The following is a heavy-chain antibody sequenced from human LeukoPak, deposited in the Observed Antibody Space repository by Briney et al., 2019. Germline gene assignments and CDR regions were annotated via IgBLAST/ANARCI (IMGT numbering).Heavy chain of an antibody. CDR1: GGSISSSDYY. D-gene: IGHD3-22*01. CDR3: TTLYYYDTTGYYWRGFDY. V-gene: IGHV4-39*07. CDR2: IYHSGNT. J-gene: IGHJ4*02. Sequence: SETLSLTCTVSGGSISSSDYYWGWIRQPPGKGLEWIGEIYHSGNTNCNPSLKSRVTITVDTSKNQFSLELNSVTAADTALYFCTTLYYYDTTGYYWRGFDYWGQGALVTVSS.